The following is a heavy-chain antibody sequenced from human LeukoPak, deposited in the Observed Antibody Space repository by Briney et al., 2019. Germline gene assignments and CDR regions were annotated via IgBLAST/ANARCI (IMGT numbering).Heavy chain of an antibody. Sequence: PGGSLRLSCAASGFTFSSYSMNWVRQPPGKGLEWVSSISSSSSYIYYADSVKGRFTISRDNAKNSLYLQMNSLRAEDTAVYYCARDKGADYDILTGYYLRNYYYGMDVWGQGTTVTVSS. CDR1: GFTFSSYS. D-gene: IGHD3-9*01. CDR3: ARDKGADYDILTGYYLRNYYYGMDV. CDR2: ISSSSSYI. V-gene: IGHV3-21*01. J-gene: IGHJ6*02.